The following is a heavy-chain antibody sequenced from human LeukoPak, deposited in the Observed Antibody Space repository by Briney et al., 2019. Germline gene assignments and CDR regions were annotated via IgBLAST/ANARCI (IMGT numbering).Heavy chain of an antibody. V-gene: IGHV1-58*02. Sequence: GTLVKVSCKASGFTFTSSAMQWVRQARGQRLEWIGGIAVGSGNTNYAHKFQERVTITRDMSTSTAYMELSRLRSEDTAVYYCAAVVGATFRIDYWGQGTLVTVSS. CDR3: AAVVGATFRIDY. CDR2: IAVGSGNT. CDR1: GFTFTSSA. J-gene: IGHJ4*02. D-gene: IGHD1-26*01.